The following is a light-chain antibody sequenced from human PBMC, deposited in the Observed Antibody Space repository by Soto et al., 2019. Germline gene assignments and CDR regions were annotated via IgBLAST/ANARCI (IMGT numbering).Light chain of an antibody. CDR3: MQSQQTPPT. CDR2: FGS. V-gene: IGKV2-28*01. J-gene: IGKJ1*01. Sequence: DIVMTQSPLSLPVTPGEPDSISCSSSQSLLQSNGYIYLDWYLQKPGQSPQLLIFFGSYRASGVPDRFSGSGSGTDFTLKIRSVEAEDVGIYYCMQSQQTPPTFGQGTRVEIK. CDR1: QSLLQSNGYIY.